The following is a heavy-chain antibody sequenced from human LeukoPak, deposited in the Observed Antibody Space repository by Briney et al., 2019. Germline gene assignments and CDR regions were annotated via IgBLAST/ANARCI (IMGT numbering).Heavy chain of an antibody. V-gene: IGHV3-48*03. CDR3: ARSGYDYVWGSYRLRRLVDY. J-gene: IGHJ4*02. Sequence: GGSLRLSCAASGFTFSSNEMNWVRQAPGKGLEWVSYISSSGSTIYYADSVKGRFTISRDNAKNSLYLQMNSLRAEDTAVYYCARSGYDYVWGSYRLRRLVDYWGQGTLVTVSS. D-gene: IGHD3-16*02. CDR2: ISSSGSTI. CDR1: GFTFSSNE.